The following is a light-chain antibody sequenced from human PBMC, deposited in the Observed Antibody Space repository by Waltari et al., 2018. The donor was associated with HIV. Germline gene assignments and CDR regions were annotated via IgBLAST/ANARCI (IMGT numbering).Light chain of an antibody. J-gene: IGLJ1*01. CDR3: QSYDRSLSGSFV. CDR1: SSHLGAAYD. Sequence: QSVLTQPPSVSGAPGQRVTLSRTGNSSHLGAAYDVHRYQHLPGTAPKLLIYGDRNRPSGVPDRFSASRSDTSASLAITGLQAEDEADYYCQSYDRSLSGSFVFGTGTKVTVL. CDR2: GDR. V-gene: IGLV1-40*01.